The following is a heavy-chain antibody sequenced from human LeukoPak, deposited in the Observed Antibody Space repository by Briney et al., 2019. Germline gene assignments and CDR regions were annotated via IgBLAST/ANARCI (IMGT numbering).Heavy chain of an antibody. Sequence: GGSLRLSCAASGFTFSSYAMSWVRQAPGKGLEWVSAISGSGGSTYYADSVKGRFTISRDNSKNTLYLQMNSLRAEDTAVYYCARTPIFRRSGTHVDVWGQGTTVTVSS. D-gene: IGHD1-14*01. CDR2: ISGSGGST. CDR1: GFTFSSYA. V-gene: IGHV3-23*01. J-gene: IGHJ6*02. CDR3: ARTPIFRRSGTHVDV.